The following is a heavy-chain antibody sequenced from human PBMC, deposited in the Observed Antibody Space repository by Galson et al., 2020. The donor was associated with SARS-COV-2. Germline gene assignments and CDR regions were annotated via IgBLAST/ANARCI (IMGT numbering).Heavy chain of an antibody. J-gene: IGHJ6*02. CDR2: IRLNSRSL. D-gene: IGHD2-2*01. Sequence: GGPLRPPCAASGFTFHDYAMPWVRQAPGKALEWVSGIRLNSRSLGSADSVKGRFTISRDNAKNSLYLQINSLRPEATPLYYCAKGKEIVVVKWGDGMDVWGQGATVTVSS. CDR1: GFTFHDYA. V-gene: IGHV3-9*01. CDR3: AKGKEIVVVKWGDGMDV.